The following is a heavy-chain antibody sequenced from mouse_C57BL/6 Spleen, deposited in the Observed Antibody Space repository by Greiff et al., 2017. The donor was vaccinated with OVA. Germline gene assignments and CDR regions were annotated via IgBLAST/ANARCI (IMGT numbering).Heavy chain of an antibody. CDR3: ARGPSYSDYAMDY. Sequence: EVNVVESGGGLVKPGGSLKLSCAASGFTFSSYAMSWVRQTPEKRLEWVATISDGGSYTYYPDNVKGRFTISRDNAMNNLYLQMSHLKSEDTAMYYCARGPSYSDYAMDYWGQGTSVTVSS. J-gene: IGHJ4*01. V-gene: IGHV5-4*03. CDR2: ISDGGSYT. CDR1: GFTFSSYA. D-gene: IGHD1-1*01.